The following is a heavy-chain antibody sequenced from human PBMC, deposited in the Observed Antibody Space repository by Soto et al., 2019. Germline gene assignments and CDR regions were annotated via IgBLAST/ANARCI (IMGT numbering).Heavy chain of an antibody. J-gene: IGHJ5*02. CDR3: ARDRGSGSYYPT. D-gene: IGHD3-10*01. Sequence: QLQLQESGSGLVKPSQTLSLTCTVSGASMSSGVYSWSWIRQPPGKGLEWIGYMYDTGSTYYNPSLKPRVTTSVDMSKNHFSLNLASVTAADTAVYYCARDRGSGSYYPTWGQGILVTVSS. CDR1: GASMSSGVYS. V-gene: IGHV4-30-2*01. CDR2: MYDTGST.